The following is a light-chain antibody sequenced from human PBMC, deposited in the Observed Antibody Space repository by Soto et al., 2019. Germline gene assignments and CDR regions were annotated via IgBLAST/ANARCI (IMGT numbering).Light chain of an antibody. V-gene: IGLV1-36*01. J-gene: IGLJ2*01. CDR3: VAWHDSLNGVV. Sequence: QSVLTQPPSVSEAPRQRVTISCYGSSSNIGNNAVNWYQQLPGKAPKLLIYYDDLLPSGVSDRFSGSKSGTSASLAISGLQSEDEADYYCVAWHDSLNGVVFGGGPSSPS. CDR2: YDD. CDR1: SSNIGNNA.